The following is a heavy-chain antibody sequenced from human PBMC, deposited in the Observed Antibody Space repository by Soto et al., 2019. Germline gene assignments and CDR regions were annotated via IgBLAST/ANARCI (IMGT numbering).Heavy chain of an antibody. Sequence: GGSLRLSCAASGFTFSGYGMHWVRQAPGKGLEWVAVISYDGSNKYYADSVKGRFTISRDNSKNTLYLQMNSLRAEDTAVYYCAKVAYYYDSSGYYRDYYYGMDVWGQGTTVTVSS. CDR3: AKVAYYYDSSGYYRDYYYGMDV. J-gene: IGHJ6*02. CDR2: ISYDGSNK. V-gene: IGHV3-30*18. D-gene: IGHD3-22*01. CDR1: GFTFSGYG.